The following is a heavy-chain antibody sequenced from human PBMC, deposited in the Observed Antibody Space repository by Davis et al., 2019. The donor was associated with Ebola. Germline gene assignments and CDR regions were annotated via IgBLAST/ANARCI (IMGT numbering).Heavy chain of an antibody. CDR1: GYTFTGYY. Sequence: ASVTVSCKASGYTFTGYYMHWVRQAPGQGLEWMGWINPNSGGTNYAQKFQGRVTMTRDTSISTAYMELSRLRSDDTAVYYCTRDRPYYDILTGYYSVGYYFDYWGQGTLVTVSS. J-gene: IGHJ4*02. D-gene: IGHD3-9*01. V-gene: IGHV1-2*02. CDR2: INPNSGGT. CDR3: TRDRPYYDILTGYYSVGYYFDY.